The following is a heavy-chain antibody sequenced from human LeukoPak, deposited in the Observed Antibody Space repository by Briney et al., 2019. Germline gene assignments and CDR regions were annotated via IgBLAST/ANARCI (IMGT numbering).Heavy chain of an antibody. Sequence: GGSLRLSCAASGFSFSTYWMSWVRQAPGKGLEWVALINPDGTERYYVDSVKGRFTISRDNAKNSLDLQMDSLRAEDTAMYSCERDLAAVPGPRMDVWGQGTTVTVSS. CDR1: GFSFSTYW. V-gene: IGHV3-7*03. CDR2: INPDGTER. D-gene: IGHD6-19*01. J-gene: IGHJ6*02. CDR3: ERDLAAVPGPRMDV.